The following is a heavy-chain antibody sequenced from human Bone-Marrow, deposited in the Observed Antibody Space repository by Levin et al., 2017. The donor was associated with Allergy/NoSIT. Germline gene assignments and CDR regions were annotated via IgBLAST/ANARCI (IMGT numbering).Heavy chain of an antibody. CDR2: IDWDDDK. CDR3: ARIAVARGNDAFDI. V-gene: IGHV2-70*04. J-gene: IGHJ3*02. Sequence: TLSLTCTFSGFSLTTSGMRLNWIRQPPGTALEWLARIDWDDDKLYNNSLKTRLTISKDSSKNQVVLTMTNMDPVDTATYYCARIAVARGNDAFDIWGQGTMVTVSS. D-gene: IGHD4-23*01. CDR1: GFSLTTSGMR.